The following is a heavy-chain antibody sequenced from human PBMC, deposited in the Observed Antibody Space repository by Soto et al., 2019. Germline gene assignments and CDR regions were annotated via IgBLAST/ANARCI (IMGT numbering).Heavy chain of an antibody. CDR3: ANTSGSYYESRYYFDY. CDR2: ISGSGGST. V-gene: IGHV3-23*01. J-gene: IGHJ4*02. D-gene: IGHD1-26*01. CDR1: GFTFSSYA. Sequence: GGSLRLSCAASGFTFSSYAMSWVRQAPGKGLEWVSAISGSGGSTYYEDSVKGRFTISRDNSKNTLYLQMNSLRAEDTAVYYCANTSGSYYESRYYFDYWGQGTLVTVSS.